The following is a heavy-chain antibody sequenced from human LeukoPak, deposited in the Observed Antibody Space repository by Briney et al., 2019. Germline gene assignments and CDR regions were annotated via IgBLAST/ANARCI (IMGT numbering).Heavy chain of an antibody. CDR1: GFTFNTYA. CDR2: SYDGGKT. Sequence: PGGSVRLSCAASGFTFNTYAMHWVRQAPGKGLEWVAVSYDGGKTYYADSVKGRLTISRDNSKSTLYLQMNNLRAEDTAVYYCATSFYDYFEYWGQGTLVTVSS. D-gene: IGHD2-2*01. V-gene: IGHV3-30-3*01. J-gene: IGHJ4*02. CDR3: ATSFYDYFEY.